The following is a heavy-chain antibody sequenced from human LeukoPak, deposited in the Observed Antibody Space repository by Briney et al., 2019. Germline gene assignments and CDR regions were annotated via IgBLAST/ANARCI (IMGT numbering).Heavy chain of an antibody. J-gene: IGHJ4*02. Sequence: ASVKVSCKASGYTFTSYYMHWVRQAPGQGLEWMGWMNPNSGNTGYAQKFQGRVTMTRNTSISTAYMELSSLRSEDTAVYYCARGYNSAIDYWGQGTLVTVSS. CDR3: ARGYNSAIDY. CDR1: GYTFTSYY. D-gene: IGHD6-25*01. V-gene: IGHV1-8*02. CDR2: MNPNSGNT.